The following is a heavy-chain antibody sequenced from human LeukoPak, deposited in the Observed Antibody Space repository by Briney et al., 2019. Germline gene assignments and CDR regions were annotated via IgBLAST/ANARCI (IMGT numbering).Heavy chain of an antibody. CDR2: ISPDGSTT. CDR1: GFTFVIHD. D-gene: IGHD2-8*01. Sequence: GGSLRLSCAASGFTFVIHDMSWVRQVPGKGLEWVSEISPDGSTTHYLDSVKVRFINSRDNSENTLYLQMNSLRAEDTAVYYCAGIHYWTKWGQGTLVTVSS. CDR3: AGIHYWTK. J-gene: IGHJ4*02. V-gene: IGHV3-23*01.